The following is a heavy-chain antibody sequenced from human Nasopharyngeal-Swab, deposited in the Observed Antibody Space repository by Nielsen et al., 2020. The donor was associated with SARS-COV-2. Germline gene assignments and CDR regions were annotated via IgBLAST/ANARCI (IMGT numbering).Heavy chain of an antibody. D-gene: IGHD2-15*01. Sequence: WVRQAPGQGLEWMGIINPSGGSTSYAQKFQGRVTMTRDTSTSTVYMELSSLRSEDTAVYYCARDGSRDIVVVVAATTSCYFGYWGQGTLVTVSS. J-gene: IGHJ4*02. CDR2: INPSGGST. CDR3: ARDGSRDIVVVVAATTSCYFGY. V-gene: IGHV1-46*01.